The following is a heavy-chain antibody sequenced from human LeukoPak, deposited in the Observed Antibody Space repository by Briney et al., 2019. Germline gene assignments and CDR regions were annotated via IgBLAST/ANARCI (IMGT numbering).Heavy chain of an antibody. J-gene: IGHJ2*01. V-gene: IGHV3-7*01. CDR2: IKQDGSEK. CDR3: ARLANRYFDL. D-gene: IGHD4/OR15-4a*01. Sequence: PGGSLRLSCAASGFTFSNYWMTWVRQVPGKGLEWVANIKQDGSEKYYVDSVKGRFTISRDNAKSSLYLQMSSLRAEDTAVYYCARLANRYFDLWGRGTLVSASS. CDR1: GFTFSNYW.